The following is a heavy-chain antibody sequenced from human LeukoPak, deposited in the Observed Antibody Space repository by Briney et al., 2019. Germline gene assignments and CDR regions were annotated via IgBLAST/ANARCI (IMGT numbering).Heavy chain of an antibody. V-gene: IGHV1-18*01. CDR3: ARDLVPPNYYDSSGYYPNFDY. CDR2: ISAYNGNT. J-gene: IGHJ4*02. CDR1: GYTFTSYG. D-gene: IGHD3-22*01. Sequence: ASVRVSCKASGYTFTSYGISWVRQAPGQGLEWMGWISAYNGNTNYAQKLQGRVTMTTDTSTSTAYMELRSLRSDDTAVYYCARDLVPPNYYDSSGYYPNFDYWGQGTLVTVSS.